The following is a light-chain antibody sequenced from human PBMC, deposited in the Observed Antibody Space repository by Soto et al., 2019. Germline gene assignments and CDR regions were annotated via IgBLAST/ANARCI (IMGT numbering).Light chain of an antibody. J-gene: IGKJ5*01. CDR2: AAS. CDR3: QQLDSYST. CDR1: QGISSY. Sequence: DIQLTQSPSFLSASVGDRVTITCRASQGISSYLAWYQQKPGKAPKLLIYAASTLQSGVPSRFSGIGSGTEFTLTISSLQPEDFATYYCQQLDSYSTFGQGTRLDIK. V-gene: IGKV1-9*01.